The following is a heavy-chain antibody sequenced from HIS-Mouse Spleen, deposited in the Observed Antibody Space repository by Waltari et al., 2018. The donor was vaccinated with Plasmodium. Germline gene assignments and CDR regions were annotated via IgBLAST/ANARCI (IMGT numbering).Heavy chain of an antibody. CDR1: GFSPSTSGMC. CDR3: ARHKKRGQLVRGYFDY. J-gene: IGHJ4*02. V-gene: IGHV2-70*15. Sequence: QVTLRESGPALVKPTQTLTLTCTFSGFSPSTSGMCVSWIRQPPGKALEWLARIDWDDDKYYSTSLKTRLTISKDTSKNQVVLTMTNMDPVDTATYYCARHKKRGQLVRGYFDYWGQGTLVTVSS. CDR2: IDWDDDK. D-gene: IGHD6-6*01.